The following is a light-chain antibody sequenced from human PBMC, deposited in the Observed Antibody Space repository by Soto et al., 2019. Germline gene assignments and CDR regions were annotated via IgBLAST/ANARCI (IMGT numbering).Light chain of an antibody. J-gene: IGKJ1*01. CDR1: QSVSSTS. CDR2: GAS. Sequence: EIGMSQSPSTLSVSTGERATLSCRTSQSVSSTSLAWYHQRPGQAPRLLIYGASTRATGVPARFSGGGSGTEFTLTITSLQPDDFATYYYQQYNSYSEAFGQGTKVDIK. V-gene: IGKV3D-15*01. CDR3: QQYNSYSEA.